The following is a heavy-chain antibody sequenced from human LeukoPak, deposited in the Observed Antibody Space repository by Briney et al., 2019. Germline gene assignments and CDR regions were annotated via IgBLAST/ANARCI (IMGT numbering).Heavy chain of an antibody. CDR2: IYWNDDK. J-gene: IGHJ4*02. Sequence: SGPTLVKPTQTLTLTCTFSGFSLSTSGVGVGWIRQPPGKALEWLALIYWNDDKRYSPSLKSRLTITKDTSKNQVVLTMTNMDPVGTATYYCAHRRGYFDWFDYWGQGTLVTASS. V-gene: IGHV2-5*01. CDR3: AHRRGYFDWFDY. D-gene: IGHD3-9*01. CDR1: GFSLSTSGVG.